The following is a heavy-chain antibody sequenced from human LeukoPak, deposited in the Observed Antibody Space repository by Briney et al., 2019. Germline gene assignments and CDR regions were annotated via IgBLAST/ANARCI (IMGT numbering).Heavy chain of an antibody. V-gene: IGHV4-4*07. CDR3: ARGSLGREVSAFFKN. CDR1: GGSIRGYY. Sequence: SETLSLTCNVSGGSIRGYYWSWIRQPAGKGLEWIGRIYTTGSTNYNPSLKSRVTISVDTSENQFSLRLSSVTAADTAVYYCARGSLGREVSAFFKNWGQGILVTVSS. J-gene: IGHJ4*02. D-gene: IGHD5/OR15-5a*01. CDR2: IYTTGST.